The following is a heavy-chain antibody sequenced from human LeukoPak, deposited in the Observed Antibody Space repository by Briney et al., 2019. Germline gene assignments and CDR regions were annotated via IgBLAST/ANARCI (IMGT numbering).Heavy chain of an antibody. CDR1: GGSISNGGYY. Sequence: SQTLSLTCTVSGGSISNGGYYWNWIRQHPGKSLEWIGYIYYSGNTYYNPSLKSRVTISVDTSKNQFSLKLSSVTAADTAVYYCAKGYNYGPFDYWGQGTLVTVSS. CDR3: AKGYNYGPFDY. V-gene: IGHV4-31*03. CDR2: IYYSGNT. D-gene: IGHD5-18*01. J-gene: IGHJ4*02.